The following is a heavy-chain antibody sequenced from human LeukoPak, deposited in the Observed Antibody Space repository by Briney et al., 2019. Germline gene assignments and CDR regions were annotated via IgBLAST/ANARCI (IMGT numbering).Heavy chain of an antibody. J-gene: IGHJ4*02. CDR1: GCSISSTSYY. Sequence: SETLSLTCTVSGCSISSTSYYWGWIRQPPGKVLVLLGEINHSGGTNYNPSLKSRVTISVDTSKNQFSLKLSSVTAADTAVYYCARRKRYDYVWGSYRHNDYFDYWGQGTLVTVSS. D-gene: IGHD3-16*02. CDR2: INHSGGT. V-gene: IGHV4-39*07. CDR3: ARRKRYDYVWGSYRHNDYFDY.